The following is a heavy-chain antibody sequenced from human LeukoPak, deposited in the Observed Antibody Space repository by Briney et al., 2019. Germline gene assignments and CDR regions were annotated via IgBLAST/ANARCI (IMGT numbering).Heavy chain of an antibody. V-gene: IGHV3-23*01. J-gene: IGHJ4*02. CDR1: GFTFNSYA. D-gene: IGHD3-16*02. Sequence: GRSLRLSCAASGFTFNSYAMSWVRQAPGKGLEWVSAISGSGGSTYYADSVKGRFTISRDNSKNTLYLQMNSLRAEDTAVYYCAKDREGGVMITFGGVIAAFDYWGQGTLVTVSS. CDR2: ISGSGGST. CDR3: AKDREGGVMITFGGVIAAFDY.